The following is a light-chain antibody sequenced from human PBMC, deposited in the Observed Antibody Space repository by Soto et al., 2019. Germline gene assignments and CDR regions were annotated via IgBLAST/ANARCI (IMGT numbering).Light chain of an antibody. V-gene: IGKV3-20*01. CDR2: GAS. CDR1: QSVSSSY. CDR3: QQYGSPPWT. Sequence: IVLTQSPDTLSLSPGERATLSCRASQSVSSSYLAWYQQTPGQAPRLLIYGASSRATGIPDRFSGSGSGTDFTLTISRLEPEDFAVYYCQQYGSPPWTFGQGTKVDIK. J-gene: IGKJ1*01.